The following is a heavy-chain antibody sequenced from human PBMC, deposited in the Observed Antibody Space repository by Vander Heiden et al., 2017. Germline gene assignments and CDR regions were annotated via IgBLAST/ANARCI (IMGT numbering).Heavy chain of an antibody. Sequence: EVQLVESGGGLVKPGGSLIPPCAASGLTFSNAWMSWVRQATGKGLEGVGRIKSKNGGGTTDYAAPVKGRFTISRDDSKNTLYLQMNSLKAEDTAGYYCTTDSWWWNCDYWGQGTLVTVSS. D-gene: IGHD2-21*01. CDR3: TTDSWWWNCDY. J-gene: IGHJ4*02. V-gene: IGHV3-15*01. CDR2: IKSKNGGGTT. CDR1: GLTFSNAW.